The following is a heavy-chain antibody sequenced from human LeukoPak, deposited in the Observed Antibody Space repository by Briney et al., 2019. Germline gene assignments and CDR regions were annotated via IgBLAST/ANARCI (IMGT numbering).Heavy chain of an antibody. D-gene: IGHD2-8*01. CDR1: GYTFTSYD. J-gene: IGHJ4*02. CDR3: AGGQQVYARYYFDY. Sequence: ASVKVSCKASGYTFTSYDINWVRQATGQGLEWMGRMNPNSGNTGYAQKFQGRVTITRNTSISTAYMELSSLRSEDTAVYYCAGGQQVYARYYFDYWGQGTLVTVSS. CDR2: MNPNSGNT. V-gene: IGHV1-8*03.